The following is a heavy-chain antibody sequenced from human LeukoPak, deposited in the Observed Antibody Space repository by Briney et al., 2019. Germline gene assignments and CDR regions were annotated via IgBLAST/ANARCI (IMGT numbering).Heavy chain of an antibody. J-gene: IGHJ4*02. CDR2: ITSSGENT. CDR1: GSIPFNSNS. CDR3: AKMQGYFDY. V-gene: IGHV3-23*01. Sequence: PGGSLRLSCAASGSIPFNSNSMSWVRQAPGKGLEWVSAITSSGENTYYADSVKGRFTISRDNSKNMVYLQMNSLRAEDAATYYCAKMQGYFDYWGEGSLVTVSS.